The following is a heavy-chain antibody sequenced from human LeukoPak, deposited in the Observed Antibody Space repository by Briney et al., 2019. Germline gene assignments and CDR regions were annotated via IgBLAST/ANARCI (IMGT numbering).Heavy chain of an antibody. D-gene: IGHD2-2*01. V-gene: IGHV4-39*01. CDR2: XYYSGST. Sequence: IGRXYYSGSTYYNPSLKSRVTISVDTSKNQFSLKLSSVTAADTAVYYCARIVVVPAAIFGGTYYFDYWGQGTLVTVSS. J-gene: IGHJ4*02. CDR3: ARIVVVPAAIFGGTYYFDY.